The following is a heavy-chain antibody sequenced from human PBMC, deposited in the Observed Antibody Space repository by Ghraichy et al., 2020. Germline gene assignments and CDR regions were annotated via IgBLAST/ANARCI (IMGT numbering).Heavy chain of an antibody. V-gene: IGHV4-39*01. D-gene: IGHD1/OR15-1a*01. J-gene: IGHJ4*02. CDR2: IFHGGNT. CDR3: ARHNKTNLHRLPYYFDV. CDR1: GGSISNTFNF. Sequence: SETLSLTCTVSGGSISNTFNFWAWIRQSPGKGLEWIGSIFHGGNTYYSPSLRTRITMSVDTSKNQISLNLYSLTAADTAVYFCARHNKTNLHRLPYYFDVWGQWALVTVSS.